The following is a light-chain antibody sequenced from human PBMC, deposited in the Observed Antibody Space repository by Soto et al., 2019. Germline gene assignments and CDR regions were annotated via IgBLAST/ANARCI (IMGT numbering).Light chain of an antibody. CDR3: QQYNDWPPT. V-gene: IGKV1-5*03. J-gene: IGKJ1*01. CDR2: KAS. Sequence: DIQMTQSPSTLSASVGDRVTITCRASQSISSWLAWYQQKPGKAPKLLIYKASSLESGVPSRFSGSGSGTDFTLTISSLEPEDFAVYYCQQYNDWPPTFGQGTKVDIK. CDR1: QSISSW.